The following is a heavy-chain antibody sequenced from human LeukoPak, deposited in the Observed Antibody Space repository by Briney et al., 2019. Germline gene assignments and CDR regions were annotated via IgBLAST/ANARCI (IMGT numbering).Heavy chain of an antibody. V-gene: IGHV3-48*04. D-gene: IGHD6-13*01. J-gene: IGHJ4*02. Sequence: GGSLRLSCAASGFPFSSYSMNWVRQAPGKGLEWVSYITSSSATTYYADSVKGRFTISRDNAKSSLYLQMNSLTAEDTAVYYCARDNPYNSSWLYYSDYWGQGSLVTVSS. CDR3: ARDNPYNSSWLYYSDY. CDR2: ITSSSATT. CDR1: GFPFSSYS.